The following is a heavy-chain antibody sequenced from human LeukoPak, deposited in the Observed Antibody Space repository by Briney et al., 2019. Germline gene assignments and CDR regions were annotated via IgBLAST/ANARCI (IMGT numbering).Heavy chain of an antibody. J-gene: IGHJ6*03. V-gene: IGHV4-4*07. CDR1: GGSISNYY. CDR2: IYASGIT. CDR3: AXXXHXEPAXXXYXXFMAV. D-gene: IGHD6-25*01. Sequence: SETLSLTCAVSGGSISNYYWSWIRQPAGKGLEWIGRIYASGITHFTPSLKRRLTMSLDTSRNQLSLRPDSVTAADAAVYSCAXXXHXEPAXXXYXXFMAVWGKGTTVTVSS.